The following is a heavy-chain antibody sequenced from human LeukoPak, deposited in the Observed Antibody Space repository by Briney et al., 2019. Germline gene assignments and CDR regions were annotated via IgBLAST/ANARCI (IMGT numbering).Heavy chain of an antibody. CDR1: GYTFTGYY. CDR2: INPNSGVT. V-gene: IGHV1-2*02. CDR3: APSDYHYYFDY. Sequence: ASVKVSCKASGYTFTGYYMHWVRQAPGQGLEWMGWINPNSGVTNYAQRFQGRVTMTRDTSISTAYMELSRLRSDDTAVYFCAPSDYHYYFDYWGQGTQVTVSS. D-gene: IGHD4-11*01. J-gene: IGHJ4*02.